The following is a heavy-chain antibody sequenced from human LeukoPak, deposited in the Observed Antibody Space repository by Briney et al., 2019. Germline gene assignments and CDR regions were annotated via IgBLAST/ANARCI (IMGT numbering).Heavy chain of an antibody. CDR2: INPSSGGT. CDR3: ARAQGSGSSFSARVFDY. Sequence: ASVKVSCKASGYPFINNYIHWLRQAPGQGLEWMGIINPSSGGTSYAQKFQGRVTMTRDTSTSTVYMELSSLRSEDTAVYYCARAQGSGSSFSARVFDYWGQGTLVTASS. V-gene: IGHV1-46*01. D-gene: IGHD3-10*01. CDR1: GYPFINNY. J-gene: IGHJ4*02.